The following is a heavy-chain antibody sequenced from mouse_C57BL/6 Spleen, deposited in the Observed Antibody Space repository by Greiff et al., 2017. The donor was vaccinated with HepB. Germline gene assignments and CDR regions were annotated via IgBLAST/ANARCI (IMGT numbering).Heavy chain of an antibody. CDR2: IWRGGST. Sequence: QVQLQQSGPGLVQPSQRLSITCTVSGFSFTSYGVHWVRQSPGKGLEWLGVIWRGGSTDYNAAFMSRLSITKDNSKSQVFFKMNSLQADDTAIYYCAKKDYGYGDAMDYWGQGTSVTVSS. J-gene: IGHJ4*01. V-gene: IGHV2-5*01. D-gene: IGHD2-2*01. CDR3: AKKDYGYGDAMDY. CDR1: GFSFTSYG.